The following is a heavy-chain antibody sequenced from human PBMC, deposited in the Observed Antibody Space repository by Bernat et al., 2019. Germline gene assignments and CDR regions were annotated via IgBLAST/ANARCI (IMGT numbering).Heavy chain of an antibody. CDR3: AKAQGGGYDYGLFDY. J-gene: IGHJ4*02. Sequence: VQLVESGGGVVQPGRSLRLSCAASGFTFSSYGMHWVRQAPGKGLEWVAVISYDGSNKYYADSVKGRFTISRDNSKNTLYLQMNSLRAEDTAVYYCAKAQGGGYDYGLFDYWGQGTLVTVSS. CDR1: GFTFSSYG. V-gene: IGHV3-30*18. CDR2: ISYDGSNK. D-gene: IGHD5-12*01.